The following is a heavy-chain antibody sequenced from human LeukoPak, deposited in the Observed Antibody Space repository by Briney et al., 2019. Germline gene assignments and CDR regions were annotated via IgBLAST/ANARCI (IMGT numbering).Heavy chain of an antibody. V-gene: IGHV3-21*01. CDR1: GFTFSSYS. D-gene: IGHD5-12*01. CDR2: ISSSSSYI. J-gene: IGHJ4*02. CDR3: AREDIVATIDLDY. Sequence: VGSLRLSCAASGFTFSSYSMNWVRQAPGEGLEWVSSISSSSSYIYYADSVKGRFTISRDNAKNSLYLQMNSLRAEDTAVYYCAREDIVATIDLDYWGQGTLVTVSS.